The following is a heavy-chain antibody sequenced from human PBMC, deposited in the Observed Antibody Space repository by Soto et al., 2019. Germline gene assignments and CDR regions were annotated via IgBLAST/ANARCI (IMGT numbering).Heavy chain of an antibody. J-gene: IGHJ5*02. V-gene: IGHV4-30-4*01. D-gene: IGHD5-18*01. CDR3: AREVITAMVSGSWFDP. CDR1: GGSISSGDYY. CDR2: IYYSGST. Sequence: SETLSLTCTVSGGSISSGDYYWSWIRQPPGKGLEWIGYIYYSGSTYYNPSLKSRVTISVDTSKNQFSLKLSSVTAADTAVYYCAREVITAMVSGSWFDPWGQGTLVTVSS.